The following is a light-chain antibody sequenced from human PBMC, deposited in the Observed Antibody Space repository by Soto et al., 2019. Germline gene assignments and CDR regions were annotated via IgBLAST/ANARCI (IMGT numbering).Light chain of an antibody. J-gene: IGKJ2*01. CDR3: QQYGDSPPNT. CDR1: QSVNSRF. CDR2: AAS. V-gene: IGKV3-20*01. Sequence: EIVLTQSPGTLSLSPGESATLSCRASQSVNSRFFAWYQHKPGQAPRLLIYAASTRATDIPDRFSGSASGTDLTLTISRLEPEDFAVSYCQQYGDSPPNTFGQGTKLEIK.